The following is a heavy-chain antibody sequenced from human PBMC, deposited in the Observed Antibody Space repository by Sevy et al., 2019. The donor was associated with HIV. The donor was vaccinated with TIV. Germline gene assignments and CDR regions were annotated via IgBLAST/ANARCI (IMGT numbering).Heavy chain of an antibody. CDR3: ASSMIRGVGDY. D-gene: IGHD3-10*01. V-gene: IGHV3-30-3*01. CDR2: ISYDGNNK. Sequence: GGSLRLSCAASGFTFSSYTMFWIRQAPGKGLEWLASISYDGNNKYYADSVKGRFTISRDNSKNTLYVQMNSLRPEDTAVYYSASSMIRGVGDYWGQGTLVTVSS. CDR1: GFTFSSYT. J-gene: IGHJ4*02.